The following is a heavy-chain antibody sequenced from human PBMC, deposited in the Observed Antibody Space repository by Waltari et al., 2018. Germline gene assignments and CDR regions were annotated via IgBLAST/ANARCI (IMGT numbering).Heavy chain of an antibody. CDR3: ARGAEFDVRAAAGCHMDV. CDR1: GGSISSYY. V-gene: IGHV4-34*01. D-gene: IGHD6-13*01. J-gene: IGHJ6*03. CDR2: INHSGSP. Sequence: QVQLQESGPGLVKPSETLSLTCTVSGGSISSYYWSWIRQPPGKGLEWIGEINHSGSPHYTPSLKSRVTISVDTSKNQFSLKLSSVTAADTAVYYCARGAEFDVRAAAGCHMDVWGKGTTVTVSS.